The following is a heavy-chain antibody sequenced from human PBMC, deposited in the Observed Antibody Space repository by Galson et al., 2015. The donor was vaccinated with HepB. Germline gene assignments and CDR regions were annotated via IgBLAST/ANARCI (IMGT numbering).Heavy chain of an antibody. D-gene: IGHD3-22*01. J-gene: IGHJ4*02. V-gene: IGHV3-48*01. CDR1: GFTFSSSS. Sequence: SLRLPCAASGFTFSSSSLNWVRQAPGKGLEWVSYISSSSSTIYYADSVKGRFTISRDNSKNTLYLQMNSLRAEDTAVYYCARGEVVVITTPDYWGQGTLVTVSS. CDR2: ISSSSSTI. CDR3: ARGEVVVITTPDY.